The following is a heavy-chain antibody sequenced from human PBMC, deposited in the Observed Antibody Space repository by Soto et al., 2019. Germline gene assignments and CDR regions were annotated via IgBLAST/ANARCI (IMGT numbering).Heavy chain of an antibody. CDR3: AKDNSGYEYYYYYYYGMDV. CDR2: ISYDGSNK. D-gene: IGHD5-12*01. J-gene: IGHJ6*02. V-gene: IGHV3-30*18. CDR1: GFTFSSYG. Sequence: PGGSLRLSCAASGFTFSSYGMHWVRQAPGKGLEWVAVISYDGSNKYYADSVKGRFTISRDNSKNTLYLQMNSLRAEDTAVYYCAKDNSGYEYYYYYYYGMDVWGQGTTVTASS.